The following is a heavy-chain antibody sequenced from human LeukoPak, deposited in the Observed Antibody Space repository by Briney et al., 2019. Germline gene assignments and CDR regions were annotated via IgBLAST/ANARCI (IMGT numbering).Heavy chain of an antibody. CDR3: ARDVAVAGMRD. V-gene: IGHV1-2*02. CDR2: INPKSGDT. Sequence: ASVKVSCKASGYTFIDYYIHWVRQAPGQGLEWMGWINPKSGDTNYAQKFQDRVTMTRDTSTSTGYMELRSLRSEDTAVYYCARDVAVAGMRDWGQGTLVTVSS. J-gene: IGHJ4*02. D-gene: IGHD6-19*01. CDR1: GYTFIDYY.